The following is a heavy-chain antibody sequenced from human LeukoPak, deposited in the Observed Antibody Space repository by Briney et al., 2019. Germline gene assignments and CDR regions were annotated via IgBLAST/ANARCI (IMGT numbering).Heavy chain of an antibody. J-gene: IGHJ6*04. CDR1: GFTFSNYW. CDR2: ITTEGTGT. D-gene: IGHD3-10*02. Sequence: GGSLRLSCVASGFTFSNYWMHWVRQAPGKGLVWVSRITTEGTGTNYADSVKGRFTISRDNAKNTLYLQMNSLRAGDTAVYYCAELGITMIGGVWGKGTTVTISS. V-gene: IGHV3-74*01. CDR3: AELGITMIGGV.